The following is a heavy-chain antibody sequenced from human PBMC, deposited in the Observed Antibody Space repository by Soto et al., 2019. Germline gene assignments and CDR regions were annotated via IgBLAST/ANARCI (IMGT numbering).Heavy chain of an antibody. J-gene: IGHJ3*02. V-gene: IGHV4-39*01. CDR1: GCSISSSSYY. CDR2: TYYSGST. CDR3: ATPFDILTGYYTLHDAFDI. Sequence: QLQLQESGPGLVKPSETLSLTCTVSGCSISSSSYYWGWIRQPPGKGLEWIGSTYYSGSTYYNPSLKSRVTISVDTYKTQFYLKLSSVTAADTAVYYCATPFDILTGYYTLHDAFDIWGQGTMVTVSS. D-gene: IGHD3-9*01.